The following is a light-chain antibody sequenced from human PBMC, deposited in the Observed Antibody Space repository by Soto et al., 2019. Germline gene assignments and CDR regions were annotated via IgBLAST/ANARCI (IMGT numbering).Light chain of an antibody. Sequence: QLVLTQSPSASASLGASVKLTCTLSSGHSGYAIAWHQQQPEKGPRYLMKLSSDGSHSKGDGIPDRFSGSSSGAERYLTISXXXXXXEXXXYCQTWDTGARVVFGGGTKLTVL. CDR3: QTWDTGARVV. J-gene: IGLJ2*01. CDR2: LSSDGSH. V-gene: IGLV4-69*01. CDR1: SGHSGYA.